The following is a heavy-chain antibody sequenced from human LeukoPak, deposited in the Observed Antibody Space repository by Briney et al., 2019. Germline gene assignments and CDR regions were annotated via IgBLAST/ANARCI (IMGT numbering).Heavy chain of an antibody. Sequence: PGGSLRLSCAVSGITLSNYGMSWVRQAPGKELEWVAGISGSGGGTVYADSVKGRFTISRDNPKNTLYLQMNSLRAEDTAVYFCAKRGVVIRVVLVGFHKEAYYFDSWGQGALVTVSS. CDR3: AKRGVVIRVVLVGFHKEAYYFDS. V-gene: IGHV3-23*01. D-gene: IGHD3-10*01. CDR1: GITLSNYG. CDR2: ISGSGGGT. J-gene: IGHJ4*02.